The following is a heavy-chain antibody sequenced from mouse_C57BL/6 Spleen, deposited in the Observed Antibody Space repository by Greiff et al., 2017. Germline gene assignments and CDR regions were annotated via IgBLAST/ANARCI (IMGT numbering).Heavy chain of an antibody. Sequence: QVQLQQPGAELVRPGSSVKLSCKASGYTFTRYWMHWVKQRPIQGLEWIGNIDPSDSETHYNQKFKDKATLTVDKSSSTADMQLSSLTSEDSAVYYCARLDSSGYWFAYWGQGTLVTVSA. V-gene: IGHV1-52*01. CDR3: ARLDSSGYWFAY. CDR1: GYTFTRYW. J-gene: IGHJ3*01. D-gene: IGHD3-2*02. CDR2: IDPSDSET.